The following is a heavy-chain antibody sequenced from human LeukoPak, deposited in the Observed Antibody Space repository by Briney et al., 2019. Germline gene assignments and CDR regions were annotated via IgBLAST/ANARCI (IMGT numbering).Heavy chain of an antibody. V-gene: IGHV1-2*02. J-gene: IGHJ6*03. CDR2: INPNSGGT. Sequence: APVKVSCKASGYTFTSYGISWVRQAPGQGLEWMGWINPNSGGTNYAQKFQGRVTMTRDTSISTAYMELSRLRSDDTAVYYCARDPLATVGYYYYYYMDVWGKGTTVTVSS. D-gene: IGHD6-13*01. CDR3: ARDPLATVGYYYYYYMDV. CDR1: GYTFTSYG.